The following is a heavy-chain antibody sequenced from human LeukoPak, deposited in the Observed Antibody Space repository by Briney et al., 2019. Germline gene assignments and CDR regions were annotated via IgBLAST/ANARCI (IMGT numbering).Heavy chain of an antibody. J-gene: IGHJ4*02. CDR2: INPNSGGT. D-gene: IGHD6-19*01. V-gene: IGHV1-2*02. CDR3: ARGSAVAVYYFDY. CDR1: GYTFTAYY. Sequence: ASVKVSCKASGYTFTAYYMHWVRQAPGQGLEGMGWINPNSGGTNYAQKFQGRSTMTRDTSISTAYMELSRLRSADTAVYYCARGSAVAVYYFDYWGQGPLVTVSS.